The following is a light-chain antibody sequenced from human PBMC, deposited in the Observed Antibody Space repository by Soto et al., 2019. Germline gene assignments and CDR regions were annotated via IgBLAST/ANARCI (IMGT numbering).Light chain of an antibody. CDR1: SSDVGGYNY. Sequence: QPVLTQPASVSGSPGQSITISCTGTSSDVGGYNYVSWYQQHPGKAPKLMIYDVSNRPSGVSNRFSGSKSGNTASLTISGLQAEDEADYYCSSYTGSSTLVFGGGTKLTVL. V-gene: IGLV2-14*01. CDR3: SSYTGSSTLV. CDR2: DVS. J-gene: IGLJ3*02.